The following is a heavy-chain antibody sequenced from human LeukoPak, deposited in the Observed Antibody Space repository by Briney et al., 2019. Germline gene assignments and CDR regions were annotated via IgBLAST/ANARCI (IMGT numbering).Heavy chain of an antibody. Sequence: GGSLRLSCAASGFTFSFYSMNWVRQAPGKGLEWVSSISSTSTYIHYADSVKGRFTISRDDSNNALYLQMNSLRVEDTAVYYCARDALPGYGDYFDYWGQGTLVTVSS. J-gene: IGHJ4*02. CDR3: ARDALPGYGDYFDY. V-gene: IGHV3-21*01. CDR1: GFTFSFYS. D-gene: IGHD4-17*01. CDR2: ISSTSTYI.